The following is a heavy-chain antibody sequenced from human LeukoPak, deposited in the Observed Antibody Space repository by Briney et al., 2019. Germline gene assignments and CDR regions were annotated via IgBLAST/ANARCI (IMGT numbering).Heavy chain of an antibody. D-gene: IGHD5-18*01. CDR2: IIPIFGTA. V-gene: IGHV1-69*06. CDR1: GYTFTGYS. CDR3: ARVFGYSYGYYFDY. J-gene: IGHJ4*02. Sequence: SVMVSCKASGYTFTGYSMHWVRQAPGQGLEWMGWIIPIFGTANYAQKFQGRVTITADKSTSTAYMELSSLRSEDTAVYYCARVFGYSYGYYFDYWGQGTLVTVSS.